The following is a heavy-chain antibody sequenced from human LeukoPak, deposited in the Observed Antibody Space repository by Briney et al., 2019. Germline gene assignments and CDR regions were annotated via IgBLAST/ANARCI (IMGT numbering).Heavy chain of an antibody. CDR1: GGSFSGYY. CDR3: ARFLSGWFSGTGRRDV. Sequence: PSETLSLTCAVYGGSFSGYYWSWIRQPPGKGLEWIGEINHSGSTNYNPSLKSRVTISVDTSKNQFSLKLSSVTAADTAVYYCARFLSGWFSGTGRRDVWGKGTTVTVSS. D-gene: IGHD6-19*01. V-gene: IGHV4-34*01. J-gene: IGHJ6*04. CDR2: INHSGST.